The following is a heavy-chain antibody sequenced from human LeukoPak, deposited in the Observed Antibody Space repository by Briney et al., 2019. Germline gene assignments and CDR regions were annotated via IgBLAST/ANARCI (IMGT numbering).Heavy chain of an antibody. V-gene: IGHV4-34*01. Sequence: SETLSLTCAVYGGSFSGYYWSWLRQPPGKGLEWLGEINHSGSTNYNPSLKSRVTISVDTSKNQFSLKLSSVPAADTAVYYCARFMVRGVKLRTFGIWGQGTMVTVSS. CDR1: GGSFSGYY. J-gene: IGHJ3*02. CDR2: INHSGST. D-gene: IGHD3-10*01. CDR3: ARFMVRGVKLRTFGI.